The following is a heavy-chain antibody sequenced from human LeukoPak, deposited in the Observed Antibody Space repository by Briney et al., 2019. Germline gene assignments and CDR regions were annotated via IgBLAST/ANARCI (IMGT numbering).Heavy chain of an antibody. D-gene: IGHD2-21*01. CDR1: GFTFRTSG. CDR3: AKFVIYEGEDF. V-gene: IGHV3-66*01. J-gene: IGHJ4*02. Sequence: GGSLRLSCAASGFTFRTSGMSWVRQAPGKGLEWVSVIYSGGSTYYADSVKGRFTISRDNAQNSLYLQMNSLTAEDTAVYYCAKFVIYEGEDFWGQGTLVAVSS. CDR2: IYSGGST.